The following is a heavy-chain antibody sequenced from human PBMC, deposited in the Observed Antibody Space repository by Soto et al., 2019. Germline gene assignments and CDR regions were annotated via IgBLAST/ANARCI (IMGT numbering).Heavy chain of an antibody. V-gene: IGHV3-48*01. D-gene: IGHD3-22*01. J-gene: IGHJ4*02. CDR1: GFTFSSYS. CDR3: ARETYDSGGWSPKEGY. CDR2: ISSSSSII. Sequence: GGSLRLSCAASGFTFSSYSMNWVRQVPGKGLEWVSYISSSSSIIHYADSVKGRFTISRDNSKNTLYLQMSSLRAEDTAVYYCARETYDSGGWSPKEGYWGQGALVTVSS.